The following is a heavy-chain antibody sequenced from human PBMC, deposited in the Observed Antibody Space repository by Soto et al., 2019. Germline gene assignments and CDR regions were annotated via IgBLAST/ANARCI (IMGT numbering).Heavy chain of an antibody. CDR3: ARDSRGLDAFDI. V-gene: IGHV3-48*03. Sequence: GGSLRLSCAASGFTFSSYEMNWVRQAPGKGLEWVSYISSSGSTIYYADSVKGRFTISRDNAKNSLYLQMNSLRAEDTAVYYGARDSRGLDAFDIWGQGTMVTVSS. CDR1: GFTFSSYE. CDR2: ISSSGSTI. D-gene: IGHD2-2*01. J-gene: IGHJ3*02.